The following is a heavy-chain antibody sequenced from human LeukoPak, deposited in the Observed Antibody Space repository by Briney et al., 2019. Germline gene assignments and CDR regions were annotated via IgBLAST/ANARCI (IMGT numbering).Heavy chain of an antibody. V-gene: IGHV1-69*05. CDR3: ARAFLGAGDQYYFDY. D-gene: IGHD1-26*01. J-gene: IGHJ4*02. CDR2: IIPIFGTA. Sequence: SVQVSCKDSGGTCSNYAISWVRQALGREREWMVRIIPIFGTANYAQKFLGSLTMTTDDSTSTAYMDLISLRSEDTAVYYCARAFLGAGDQYYFDYWGQGTLVTVSS. CDR1: GGTCSNYA.